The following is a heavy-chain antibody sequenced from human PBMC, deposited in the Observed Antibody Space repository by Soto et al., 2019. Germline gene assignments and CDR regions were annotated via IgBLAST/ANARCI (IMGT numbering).Heavy chain of an antibody. CDR3: ARTPWDGYTGYYFDY. D-gene: IGHD5-18*01. Sequence: SETLSLTCTVSGGSISSGGYYWSWIRQHPGKGLEWIGYIYYSGSTYYNPSLKSRVTISVDTSKNQFSLKLSSVTAADTAVYSCARTPWDGYTGYYFDYWGQGTLVTVSS. CDR1: GGSISSGGYY. CDR2: IYYSGST. V-gene: IGHV4-31*03. J-gene: IGHJ4*02.